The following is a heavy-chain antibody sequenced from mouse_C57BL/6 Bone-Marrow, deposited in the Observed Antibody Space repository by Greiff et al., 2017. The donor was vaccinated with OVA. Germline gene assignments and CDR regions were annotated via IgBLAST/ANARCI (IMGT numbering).Heavy chain of an antibody. CDR1: GFSFTSYG. D-gene: IGHD1-1*01. V-gene: IGHV2-5*01. Sequence: VQLVESGPGLVQPSQSLSITCTVSGFSFTSYGVHWVRQSPGKGLEWLGVIWRGGSTDYNAAFMSRLSITKDTSKSQVFFNMNILQADDTAIYYCAATLTLFPYWGQETLVTVSA. CDR3: AATLTLFPY. CDR2: IWRGGST. J-gene: IGHJ3*01.